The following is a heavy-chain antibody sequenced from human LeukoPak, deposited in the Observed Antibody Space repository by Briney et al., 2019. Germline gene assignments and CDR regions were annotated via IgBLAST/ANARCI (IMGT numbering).Heavy chain of an antibody. J-gene: IGHJ4*02. CDR1: GFTFSTYA. CDR3: ARSQYCSGGSCYRLCDY. D-gene: IGHD2-15*01. Sequence: GRSLRLSCAASGFTFSTYAMHWVRQAPGKGLEWVAVIWHDGSNKYYADSVKGRFTISRDNSKNTLYLQMDSLRAEDTAVYYCARSQYCSGGSCYRLCDYWGQGTLVTVSS. V-gene: IGHV3-33*01. CDR2: IWHDGSNK.